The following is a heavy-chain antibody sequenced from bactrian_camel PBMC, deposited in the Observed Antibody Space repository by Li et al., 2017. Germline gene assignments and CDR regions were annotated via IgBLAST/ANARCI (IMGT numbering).Heavy chain of an antibody. Sequence: VQLVESGGGSVQAGGSLRLSCAASSYTIGYCMGWFRQAPGKEREGIAIMDSIGSETYADSVKGRVTISKDNAKNTVDLHMVSLKPDDTALYYCAAERTPHCKAAFQGLGLILAFTYGGQGTQVTVS. CDR3: AAERTPHCKAAFQGLGLILAFTY. J-gene: IGHJ4*01. CDR2: MDSIGSE. CDR1: SYTIGYC. V-gene: IGHV3S55*01. D-gene: IGHD1*01.